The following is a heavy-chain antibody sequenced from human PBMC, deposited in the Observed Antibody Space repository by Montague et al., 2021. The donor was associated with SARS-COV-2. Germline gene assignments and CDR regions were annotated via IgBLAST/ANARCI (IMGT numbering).Heavy chain of an antibody. CDR1: GFSLSTSGVG. CDR3: AHRQAAARDYDFWSGXFPDLGGYYYYYMDV. CDR2: IYWNDDK. J-gene: IGHJ6*03. Sequence: PALVKPTQTLTLTCTFSGFSLSTSGVGVGWIRQPPGKALEWLALIYWNDDKCYSPSLKSRLTITKDTSKNQVVLTMTNMDPVDTATYYCAHRQAAARDYDFWSGXFPDLGGYYYYYMDVWGKGTTVTVSS. V-gene: IGHV2-5*01. D-gene: IGHD3-3*01.